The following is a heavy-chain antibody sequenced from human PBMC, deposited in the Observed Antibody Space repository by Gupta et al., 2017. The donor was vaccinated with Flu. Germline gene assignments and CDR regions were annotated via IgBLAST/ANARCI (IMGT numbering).Heavy chain of an antibody. Sequence: KTSGYIFTDYCMHWVRQDPGQGLEWMGRINPDSGDTNYARKCQGRVTMTRDTSISTAYMEVSGLRSDDTAVYYCARRQLVHYYFDYWGQGTLVTVSS. CDR1: GYIFTDYC. D-gene: IGHD6-6*01. CDR3: ARRQLVHYYFDY. V-gene: IGHV1-2*06. CDR2: INPDSGDT. J-gene: IGHJ4*02.